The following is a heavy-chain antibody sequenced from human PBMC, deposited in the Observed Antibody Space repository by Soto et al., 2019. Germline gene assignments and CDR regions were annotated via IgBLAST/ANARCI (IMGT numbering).Heavy chain of an antibody. CDR1: GFTFSNYA. CDR2: ISSAAGST. V-gene: IGHV3-23*01. CDR3: AKEEGSTWYPTDY. Sequence: GSLRLSCAASGFTFSNYAMSWLRQAPGKGLEWVSVISSAAGSTYYADSVKGRFTISRDNSKNTLYLQMTSLRAEDTAVYYCAKEEGSTWYPTDYWGQGTLVTVSS. J-gene: IGHJ4*02. D-gene: IGHD6-13*01.